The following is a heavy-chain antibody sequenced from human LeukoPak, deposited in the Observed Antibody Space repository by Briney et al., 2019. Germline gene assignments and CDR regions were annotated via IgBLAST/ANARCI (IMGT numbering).Heavy chain of an antibody. D-gene: IGHD3-3*01. V-gene: IGHV4-31*03. CDR3: ARDGRLRFLEWSEMDV. J-gene: IGHJ6*04. Sequence: SQTLSLTCTVSGGSISSGGYYWSWIRQHPGNGLEWIGYIFYSGSTYYNPSLKSRVTISVDTSKNQFSLKLSSVTAADTAVYYCARDGRLRFLEWSEMDVWGKGTTVTVSS. CDR1: GGSISSGGYY. CDR2: IFYSGST.